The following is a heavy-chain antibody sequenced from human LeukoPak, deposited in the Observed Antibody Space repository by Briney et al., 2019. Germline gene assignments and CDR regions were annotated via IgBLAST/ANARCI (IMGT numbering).Heavy chain of an antibody. CDR1: GFIFSSYS. V-gene: IGHV3-21*01. CDR3: ARDRGYSGYGGDY. D-gene: IGHD5-12*01. Sequence: PGGSLRLSCAASGFIFSSYSMNWVRQAPGKGLEWVSSISSSSSYIYYADSVKGRFTISRDNAKNSLYLQMNSLRAEDTAVYYCARDRGYSGYGGDYWGQGTLVTVSS. CDR2: ISSSSSYI. J-gene: IGHJ4*02.